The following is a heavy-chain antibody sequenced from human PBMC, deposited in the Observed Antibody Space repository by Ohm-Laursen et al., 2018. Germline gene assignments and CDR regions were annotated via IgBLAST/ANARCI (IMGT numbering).Heavy chain of an antibody. CDR1: GFTFDDYA. Sequence: GSLRLSCAATGFTFDDYAMHWVRQAPGKGLEWVSGISGTGDSTYYADSVKGRFTISRDNSKSTLYLQMNSLRAEDTAVYYCAKDVGSRNYGMDVWGQGTTVTVSS. J-gene: IGHJ6*02. CDR3: AKDVGSRNYGMDV. V-gene: IGHV3-23*01. CDR2: ISGTGDST. D-gene: IGHD2-15*01.